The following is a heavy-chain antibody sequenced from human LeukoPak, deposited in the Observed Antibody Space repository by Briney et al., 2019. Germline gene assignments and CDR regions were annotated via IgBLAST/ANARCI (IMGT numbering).Heavy chain of an antibody. Sequence: GGSLRLSCAASGFTFSSYAMSWVRQAPGKGLEWFSAISGSGGSTYYADSVKGRFTISRDNSKNTLYLHMNRLRAEDTAVYYRAKEAWSRGYDSYFDYWGQGTLVTVSS. CDR2: ISGSGGST. CDR1: GFTFSSYA. J-gene: IGHJ4*02. CDR3: AKEAWSRGYDSYFDY. D-gene: IGHD5-12*01. V-gene: IGHV3-23*01.